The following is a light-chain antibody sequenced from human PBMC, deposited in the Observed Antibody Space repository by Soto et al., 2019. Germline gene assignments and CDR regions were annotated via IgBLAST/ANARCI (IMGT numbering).Light chain of an antibody. J-gene: IGKJ4*01. CDR2: GAS. Sequence: EIVMTKSPATLSVSPGERATISCRASQTVSSNLAWYQQKPGQAPILLIYGASTRAIGIPARFSGSGSGTEFTLTISSLQSEDFAVYYCHQYYKWPLTFGGGTIVDIK. CDR1: QTVSSN. V-gene: IGKV3-15*01. CDR3: HQYYKWPLT.